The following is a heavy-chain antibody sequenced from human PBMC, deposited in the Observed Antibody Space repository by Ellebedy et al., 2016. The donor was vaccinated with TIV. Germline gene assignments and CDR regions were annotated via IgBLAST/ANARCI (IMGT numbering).Heavy chain of an antibody. CDR2: IYYSRST. Sequence: MPSETLSLTCTVSGGSISSYYWSWIRQPPGKGLEWIGYIYYSRSTNYNPSLKSRVTISVDTSKNQSSLKLSSVPAADTAVYYCARDRADYYYDGMDVWGQGTTVTVSS. CDR1: GGSISSYY. CDR3: ARDRADYYYDGMDV. V-gene: IGHV4-59*01. J-gene: IGHJ6*02.